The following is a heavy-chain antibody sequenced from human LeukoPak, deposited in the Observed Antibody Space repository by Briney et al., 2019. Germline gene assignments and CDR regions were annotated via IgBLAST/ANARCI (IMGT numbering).Heavy chain of an antibody. D-gene: IGHD6-19*01. J-gene: IGHJ3*02. CDR1: GFTFSSYW. V-gene: IGHV3-74*01. Sequence: GGSLRLSCAASGFTFSSYWMHWVRQAPGKGLVWVSRINSHGSSTSYADSVKGRFTISRDNAKNTLYLQTNSLRAEDTAVYYCARQRRAKWLVQGDDAFDIWGQGTMVTVSS. CDR2: INSHGSST. CDR3: ARQRRAKWLVQGDDAFDI.